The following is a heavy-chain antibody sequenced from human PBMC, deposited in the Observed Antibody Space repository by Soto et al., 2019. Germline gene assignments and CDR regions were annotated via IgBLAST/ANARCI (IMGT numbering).Heavy chain of an antibody. V-gene: IGHV3-11*01. Sequence: GFTFSDYYMSWIRQAPGKGLEWVSYISSRSSTIFYADSVKGRFTISRDNVKNSLYLQMNSLRAEDSAVYYCASGTNGAFFVYWGQGILVTVSS. CDR2: ISSRSSTI. CDR3: ASGTNGAFFVY. J-gene: IGHJ4*02. CDR1: GFTFSDYY. D-gene: IGHD2-8*01.